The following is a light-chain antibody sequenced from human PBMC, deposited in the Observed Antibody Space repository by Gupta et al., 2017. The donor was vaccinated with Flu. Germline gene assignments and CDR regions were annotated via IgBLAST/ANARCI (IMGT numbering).Light chain of an antibody. Sequence: SDLTQPPSASWTPGQTLTISCSGSSSNIGANPVSWYQQDPGTAPNLLIYGNNQRTSGVPDRFSGSKSGTSAALAISGLQAENEADYYCAAGDDGRSDRVFGGGTKLTVL. CDR2: GNN. CDR3: AAGDDGRSDRV. J-gene: IGLJ2*01. CDR1: SSNIGANP. V-gene: IGLV1-44*01.